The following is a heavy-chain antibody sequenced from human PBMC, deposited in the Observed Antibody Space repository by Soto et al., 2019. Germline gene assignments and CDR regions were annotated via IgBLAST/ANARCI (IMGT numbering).Heavy chain of an antibody. Sequence: EVQLVESGGGLVQPGRSLRLSCAASGFTFDDYAMHWVRQAPGKGLEWVSGISWNSGSIDYADSVKGRFTISRDNAKNYLYLQMNSLRAEGTALYYCAKDSCSSTSCYARDFDYWGQGTLVTVSS. D-gene: IGHD2-2*01. J-gene: IGHJ4*02. CDR2: ISWNSGSI. V-gene: IGHV3-9*01. CDR3: AKDSCSSTSCYARDFDY. CDR1: GFTFDDYA.